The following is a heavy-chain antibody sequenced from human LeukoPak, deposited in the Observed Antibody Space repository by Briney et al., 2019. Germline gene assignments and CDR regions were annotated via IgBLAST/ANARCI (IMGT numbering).Heavy chain of an antibody. Sequence: SETLSLTCAVYGGSFSGYYWSWIRQPPGKGLEWIGEINHSGSTNYNPSLKSRVTISVDTSKNQFSLKLSSVTAADTAVYYCARDGAAAGTFDYWGQGTLVTVSS. CDR2: INHSGST. CDR3: ARDGAAAGTFDY. D-gene: IGHD6-13*01. J-gene: IGHJ4*02. CDR1: GGSFSGYY. V-gene: IGHV4-34*01.